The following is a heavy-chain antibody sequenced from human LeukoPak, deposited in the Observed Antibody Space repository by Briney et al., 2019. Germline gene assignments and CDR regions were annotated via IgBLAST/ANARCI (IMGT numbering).Heavy chain of an antibody. D-gene: IGHD3-22*01. Sequence: GGSLRLSCAASGFTFSNAWMNWVRQAPGRGLEWVGRIKKKTDGGTTDYGAPVKGRFTISRDDSGNTVSLQMNSLRAEDTAVYYCARESESYDSSGSTFNYWGQGTLVTVSS. CDR2: IKKKTDGGTT. V-gene: IGHV3-15*01. CDR3: ARESESYDSSGSTFNY. J-gene: IGHJ4*02. CDR1: GFTFSNAW.